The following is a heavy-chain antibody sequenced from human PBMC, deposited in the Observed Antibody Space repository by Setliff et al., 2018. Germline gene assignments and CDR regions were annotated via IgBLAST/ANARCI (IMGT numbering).Heavy chain of an antibody. Sequence: PGGSLRLSCAASRFTFSNYAMSWVRQAPGKGLEGVSTISASGRTTYSADSVKGRFTISRDNSKNTLYLQMNSLRGEDTAVYYCAKDTEYYFDYWGQGTLVTVSS. J-gene: IGHJ4*02. D-gene: IGHD4-4*01. V-gene: IGHV3-23*01. CDR2: ISASGRTT. CDR1: RFTFSNYA. CDR3: AKDTEYYFDY.